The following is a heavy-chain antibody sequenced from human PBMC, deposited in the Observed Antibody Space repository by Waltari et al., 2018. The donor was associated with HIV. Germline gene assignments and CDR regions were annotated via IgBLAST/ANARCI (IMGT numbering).Heavy chain of an antibody. CDR3: ASSSDGGRN. J-gene: IGHJ1*01. CDR1: GYTFTAYY. CDR2: INPNNGGT. V-gene: IGHV1-2*02. Sequence: QVQLVQSGAEVKQPGASVTVSCKASGYTFTAYYIHWVRQAPGQGLEWMGLINPNNGGTKYAQKFQGRVTMTRDTPMSTAYMEMSSLIADDAAVIYCASSSDGGRNWGQGTLVTVSS.